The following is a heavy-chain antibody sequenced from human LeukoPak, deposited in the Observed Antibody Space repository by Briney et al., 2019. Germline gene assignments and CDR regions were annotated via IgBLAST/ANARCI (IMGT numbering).Heavy chain of an antibody. CDR2: IYHSGST. Sequence: SQTLSLTCAVSGGSISSGGYSWSWIRQPPGKGLEWIGYIYHSGSTYYNPSLKSRVTISVDTSKNQFSLKLSSVTAADTAVYYCAGTHLYCSSTSCYGFDPWGQGTLVTVSS. CDR3: AGTHLYCSSTSCYGFDP. CDR1: GGSISSGGYS. V-gene: IGHV4-30-2*01. J-gene: IGHJ5*02. D-gene: IGHD2-2*01.